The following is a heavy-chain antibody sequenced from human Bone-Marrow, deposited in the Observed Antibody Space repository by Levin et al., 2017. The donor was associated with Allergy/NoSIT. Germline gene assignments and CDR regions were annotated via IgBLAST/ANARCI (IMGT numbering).Heavy chain of an antibody. Sequence: NTSETLSLTCAVYGESLSSFYWSWIRQPPGKGLEWIWEVTHRGSSNYNPSLKSRVTISVDTSKNQFSLRLSSVTAADTAVYYCARGSLVRAPIMRVSNYYYYMDVWGKGTTVTASS. CDR1: GESLSSFY. CDR3: ARGSLVRAPIMRVSNYYYYMDV. V-gene: IGHV4-34*01. D-gene: IGHD3-10*01. CDR2: VTHRGSS. J-gene: IGHJ6*03.